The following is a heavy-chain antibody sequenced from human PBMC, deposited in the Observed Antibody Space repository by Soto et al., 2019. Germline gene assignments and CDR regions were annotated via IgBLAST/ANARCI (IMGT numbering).Heavy chain of an antibody. V-gene: IGHV1-69*01. J-gene: IGHJ3*02. CDR1: GGTFSSYA. D-gene: IGHD4-17*01. CDR2: IIPIFGTA. Sequence: QVQLVQSGAEVKKPGSSVKVSCKASGGTFSSYAISWVRQAPGQGLEWMGGIIPIFGTANYAQKFQGRVTITADESTSTEYMELSSLRSEDTAVYYCASIRTGPYGEYKYWDAFDIWGQGTMVTVSS. CDR3: ASIRTGPYGEYKYWDAFDI.